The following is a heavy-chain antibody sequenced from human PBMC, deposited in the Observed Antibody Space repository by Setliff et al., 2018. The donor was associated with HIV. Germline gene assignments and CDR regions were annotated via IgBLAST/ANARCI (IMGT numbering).Heavy chain of an antibody. D-gene: IGHD2-15*01. V-gene: IGHV4-59*01. CDR2: IYHSGST. CDR3: ARDAGGSVGNYYFDY. J-gene: IGHJ4*02. Sequence: SETLSLTCIVSGGSISSYYWSWIRQPPGKGLEWIGYIYHSGSTNYNPSLKNRVTISIDTSKKQFSLNLSSVTAADTAVYYCARDAGGSVGNYYFDYWGQGTLVTVSS. CDR1: GGSISSYY.